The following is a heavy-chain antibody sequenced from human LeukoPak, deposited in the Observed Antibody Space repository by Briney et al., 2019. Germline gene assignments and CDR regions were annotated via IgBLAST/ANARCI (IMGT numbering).Heavy chain of an antibody. D-gene: IGHD3-22*01. J-gene: IGHJ4*02. CDR1: GGSISSSSYY. V-gene: IGHV4-39*01. CDR2: IYYSGST. CDR3: ARGWGSGYYSVDY. Sequence: SETLSLTCTVSGGSISSSSYYWGWIRQPPGKGLEWIGSIYYSGSTYYNPSLKSRVTISVGTSKNQFSLKLSSVTAADTAVYYCARGWGSGYYSVDYWGQGTLVTVSS.